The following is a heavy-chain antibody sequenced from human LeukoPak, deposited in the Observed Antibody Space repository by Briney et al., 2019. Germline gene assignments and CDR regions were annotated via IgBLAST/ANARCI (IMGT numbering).Heavy chain of an antibody. D-gene: IGHD3-3*01. CDR2: IYYSGST. J-gene: IGHJ4*02. V-gene: IGHV4-30-4*02. Sequence: NPSETLSLTCTVSGGSISSGDYYWSWIRQPPGKGLEWIGYIYYSGSTYYNPSLKSRVTISVDTSKNQFSLKLSSVTAADTAVYYCARGGDGFWSGYYAYWGQGTLVTVSS. CDR1: GGSISSGDYY. CDR3: ARGGDGFWSGYYAY.